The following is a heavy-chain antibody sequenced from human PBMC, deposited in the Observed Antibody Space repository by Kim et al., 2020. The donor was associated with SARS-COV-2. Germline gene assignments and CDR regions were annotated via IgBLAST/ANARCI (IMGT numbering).Heavy chain of an antibody. CDR1: GGSISSVGYY. CDR2: IYSTGST. CDR3: ATLLSAGSGTYVPY. V-gene: IGHV4-39*01. D-gene: IGHD3-10*01. Sequence: SETLSLTSTVSGGSISSVGYYSGWLRHSPGKGLEWIGSIYSTGSTYYSPSLKSRVTISIDTSKNQFSLNLSSVTAADTALYYCATLLSAGSGTYVPYWGQGTLVTVSS. J-gene: IGHJ4*02.